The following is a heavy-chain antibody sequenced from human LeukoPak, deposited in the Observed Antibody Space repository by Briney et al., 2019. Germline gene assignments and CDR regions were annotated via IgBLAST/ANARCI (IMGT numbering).Heavy chain of an antibody. V-gene: IGHV3-21*04. CDR1: GFTFSSYS. Sequence: GGSLRLSCAASGFTFSSYSMNWVRQAPGKGLEWVSSISSSSSYIYYADSVKGRFTISRDNAKNSLYLQMNSLRAEDTAVYYCAKAPLRLWGPLDYWGQGTLVTVSS. D-gene: IGHD2-21*01. CDR3: AKAPLRLWGPLDY. J-gene: IGHJ4*02. CDR2: ISSSSSYI.